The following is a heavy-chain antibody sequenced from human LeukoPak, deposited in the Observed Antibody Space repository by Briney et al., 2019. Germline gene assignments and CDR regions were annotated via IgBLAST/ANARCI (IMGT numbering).Heavy chain of an antibody. CDR1: GFTSSSFA. V-gene: IGHV3-64*01. J-gene: IGHJ4*02. Sequence: PGGSLRLSCAASGFTSSSFALHWVRQAPGKGLEYVSAISSNGRNTYYANSVKGRFTISRDNSKNALYLQMGSLRAEDMAVYYCAREDYGSGSSPLDYWGQGTLVTVSS. CDR2: ISSNGRNT. CDR3: AREDYGSGSSPLDY. D-gene: IGHD3-10*01.